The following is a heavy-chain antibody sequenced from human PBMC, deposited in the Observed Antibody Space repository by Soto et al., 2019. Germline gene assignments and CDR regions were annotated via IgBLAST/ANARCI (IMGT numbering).Heavy chain of an antibody. V-gene: IGHV2-70*04. CDR3: AKTGTDGSWFDP. Sequence: SGPTLVNPTQTLTLTCTFSGFSLSTSGMRVSWIRQPPGKALQWLARIDWDDDKFYTTSLRTRLTISKDTSKNQVVLTMTNMDPVDTDTYYCAKTGTDGSWFDPWGQGTLVTVSS. CDR1: GFSLSTSGMR. CDR2: IDWDDDK. J-gene: IGHJ5*02. D-gene: IGHD1-1*01.